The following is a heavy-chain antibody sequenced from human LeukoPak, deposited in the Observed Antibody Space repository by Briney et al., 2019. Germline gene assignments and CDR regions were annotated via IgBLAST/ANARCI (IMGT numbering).Heavy chain of an antibody. J-gene: IGHJ4*02. Sequence: GGSLRLSCAASEFAFSTYNMNWVRQAPGKGLEWVSALSGSGGSTFYADSVKGRFTISRDNSKNTLYLQMNSLRAEDTAVYYCAKDKSYGSDYWGQGTLVTVSS. CDR1: EFAFSTYN. CDR3: AKDKSYGSDY. CDR2: LSGSGGST. V-gene: IGHV3-23*01. D-gene: IGHD1-26*01.